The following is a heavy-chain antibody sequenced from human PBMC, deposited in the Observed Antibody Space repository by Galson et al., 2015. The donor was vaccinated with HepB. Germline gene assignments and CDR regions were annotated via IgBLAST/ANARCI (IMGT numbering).Heavy chain of an antibody. V-gene: IGHV1-18*01. CDR3: AREGWELSYFDY. CDR2: ISAYNGNT. D-gene: IGHD1-26*01. CDR1: GYTFTTYT. Sequence: SVKVSCKASGYTFTTYTISWVRRAPGQGLEWMGWISAYNGNTNYAQKFQGRVTMTTDTSTSIAYMELRSLRSDDTAVYYCAREGWELSYFDYWGQGSLVTVSS. J-gene: IGHJ4*02.